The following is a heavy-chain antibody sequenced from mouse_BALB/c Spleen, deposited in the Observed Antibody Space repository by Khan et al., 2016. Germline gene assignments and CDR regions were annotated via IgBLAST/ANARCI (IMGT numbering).Heavy chain of an antibody. CDR1: GFSLTSYG. CDR3: ARAGGSSPYFYV. J-gene: IGHJ1*01. V-gene: IGHV2-9*02. D-gene: IGHD1-1*01. CDR2: IWAGGNI. Sequence: QVQLQQSGPGLVAPSQSLSITCTVSGFSLTSYGVHWVRQPPGKGLEWLGVIWAGGNINYHSALMSRLSISKDNFKSQVFLKMNSLKNDDTAEYYCARAGGSSPYFYVRGPGTTVTVSS.